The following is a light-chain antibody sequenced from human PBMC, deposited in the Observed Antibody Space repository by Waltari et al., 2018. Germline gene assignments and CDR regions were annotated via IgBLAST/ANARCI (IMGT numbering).Light chain of an antibody. CDR2: WAS. CDR1: QSVLYSSNNKNH. CDR3: QQYYSTPS. Sequence: DIVMTQSPDSLAVSLGERATINCKSSQSVLYSSNNKNHLAWYQQKPGQAPKLLIYWASTRESGVPDRFSGSGSGTDFTLTISSLQAEDVAVYYCQQYYSTPSFGLGTKVEIK. V-gene: IGKV4-1*01. J-gene: IGKJ1*01.